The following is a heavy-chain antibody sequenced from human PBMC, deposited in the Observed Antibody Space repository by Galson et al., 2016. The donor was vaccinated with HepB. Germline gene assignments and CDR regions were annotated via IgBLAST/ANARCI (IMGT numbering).Heavy chain of an antibody. J-gene: IGHJ4*02. Sequence: PALVKPTQTLTLTCTFSGFSVSTFGVGVGWFRQPPGKALEWLALIYWDGDERYSPSLRSRLTITKDTSKNQVVLTMTNMDPVDTATYYCAHRLNTASFDYWGQGTLVTISS. CDR1: GFSVSTFGVG. V-gene: IGHV2-5*02. CDR3: AHRLNTASFDY. CDR2: IYWDGDE.